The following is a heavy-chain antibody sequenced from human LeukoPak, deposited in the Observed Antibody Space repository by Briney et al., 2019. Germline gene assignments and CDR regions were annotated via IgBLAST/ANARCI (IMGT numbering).Heavy chain of an antibody. J-gene: IGHJ4*02. Sequence: GASVKVSCKASGYTFTGYYMHWVRQAPGQGLEWMGWMNPNSGNTGYAQKFQGRVTITADESTSTAYMELSSLRSEDTAVYYCARDLRGLHLDWGQGTLVTVSS. CDR2: MNPNSGNT. CDR3: ARDLRGLHLD. CDR1: GYTFTGYY. V-gene: IGHV1-8*03. D-gene: IGHD5-18*01.